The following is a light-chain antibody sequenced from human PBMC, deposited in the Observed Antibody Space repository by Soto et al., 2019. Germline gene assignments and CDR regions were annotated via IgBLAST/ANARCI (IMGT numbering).Light chain of an antibody. Sequence: DIQMTQSPSTLSASVGDRVTITCRASQSIGTWLAWYQQKPGQAPNLLIYKASTLESGVPSRFRGSGSTTECTLTISSQQPDDFATYYCQQYNTYSTFGQGTKVDIK. V-gene: IGKV1-5*03. J-gene: IGKJ1*01. CDR2: KAS. CDR1: QSIGTW. CDR3: QQYNTYST.